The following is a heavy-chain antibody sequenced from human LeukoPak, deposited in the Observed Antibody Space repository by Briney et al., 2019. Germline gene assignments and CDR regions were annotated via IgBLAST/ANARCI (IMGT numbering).Heavy chain of an antibody. D-gene: IGHD3-22*01. J-gene: IGHJ4*02. CDR1: GFNFVDYA. V-gene: IGHV3-43*02. CDR2: ISGDGAST. Sequence: GGSLRLSCAASGFNFVDYAMHWVRQAPGKGLEWVSLISGDGASTYYADSVKGRFTISRDNSKNSLSLQMNNLKTEDTALYYCARAPYYYDSSGYDTDYWGQGTLVTVSS. CDR3: ARAPYYYDSSGYDTDY.